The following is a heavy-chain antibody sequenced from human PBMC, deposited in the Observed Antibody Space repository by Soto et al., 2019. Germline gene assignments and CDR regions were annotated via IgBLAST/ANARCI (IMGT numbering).Heavy chain of an antibody. D-gene: IGHD2-21*01. J-gene: IGHJ5*02. V-gene: IGHV4-34*01. CDR1: GGSFSGYY. CDR2: INHSGST. Sequence: SETLSLTCAVYGGSFSGYYWSWIRQPPGKGLEWIGEINHSGSTNYNPSLKSRGTISVDASKNQFSLKLNSLTPPHTPVYYCARSVVPWGQGTLVTVSS. CDR3: ARSVVP.